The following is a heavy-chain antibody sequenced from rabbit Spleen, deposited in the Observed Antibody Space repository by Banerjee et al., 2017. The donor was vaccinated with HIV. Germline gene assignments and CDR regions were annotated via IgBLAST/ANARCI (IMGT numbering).Heavy chain of an antibody. CDR2: IYTDDGST. CDR1: GFTISNNYY. Sequence: QSLEESGGGLVQPEGSLALTCKASGFTISNNYYMCWVRQAPGKGLEWIGCIYTDDGSTYYASWVNGRFTLSKTSSTTVTLQLTSLTAADTATYFCARDLVAVIGWNFSLWGPGTLVTVS. J-gene: IGHJ4*01. V-gene: IGHV1S40*01. CDR3: ARDLVAVIGWNFSL. D-gene: IGHD1-1*01.